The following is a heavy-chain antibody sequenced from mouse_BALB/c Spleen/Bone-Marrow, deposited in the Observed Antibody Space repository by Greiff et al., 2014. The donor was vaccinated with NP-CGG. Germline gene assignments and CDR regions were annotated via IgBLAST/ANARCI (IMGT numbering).Heavy chain of an antibody. D-gene: IGHD2-14*01. CDR2: ILPGSGTT. V-gene: IGHV1-9*01. CDR3: ARGTYRYYFDY. CDR1: GYTFSSYW. Sequence: VQLQQSGAELMKPGASVKISCKATGYTFSSYWIEWVKQRPGHGLEWIGEILPGSGTTNYNEKFKGKATFTADTSSNTAYMQLSSLTSEDSAVYYRARGTYRYYFDYWGQGTTLTVSS. J-gene: IGHJ2*01.